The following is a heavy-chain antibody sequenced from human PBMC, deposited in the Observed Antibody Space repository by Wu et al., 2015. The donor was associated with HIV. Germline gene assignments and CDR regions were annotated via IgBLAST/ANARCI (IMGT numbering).Heavy chain of an antibody. J-gene: IGHJ5*02. D-gene: IGHD6-13*01. CDR2: IIPIFGTA. CDR1: GGTFSNYA. CDR3: VLQGGYSSTWYWFDP. Sequence: QVQLVQSGAEVKKPGSSVKVSCKASGGTFSNYAITWVRQAPGQGLEWMGRIIPIFGTANYAQRFQGRVTMTADESTRTAYMELNSLRSEDTAVYYCVLQGGYSSTWYWFDPGAREPWSPSPQ. V-gene: IGHV1-69*13.